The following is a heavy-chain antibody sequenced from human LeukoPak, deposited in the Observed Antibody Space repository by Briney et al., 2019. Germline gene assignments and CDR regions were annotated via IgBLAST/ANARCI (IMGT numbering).Heavy chain of an antibody. V-gene: IGHV4-39*07. J-gene: IGHJ4*02. Sequence: RASETLSLTCTVSGGSISSSSYYWGWIRQPPGKGLEWIGSIYYSGSTYYNPSLKSRVTISVDTSKNQFSLKLSSVTAADTAVYYCARNYGGNSFDYWGQGTLVTVSS. CDR2: IYYSGST. D-gene: IGHD4-23*01. CDR1: GGSISSSSYY. CDR3: ARNYGGNSFDY.